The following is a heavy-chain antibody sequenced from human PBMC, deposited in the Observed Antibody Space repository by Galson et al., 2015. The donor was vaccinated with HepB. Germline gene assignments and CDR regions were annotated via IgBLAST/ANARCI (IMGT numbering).Heavy chain of an antibody. CDR2: IKYDGSEK. Sequence: SLRLSCAASGFILSSYCMSWVRQAPGKGLEWVANIKYDGSEKYYVDSVKGRFTTSRDNAKNSLYLQMNSLRVEDTAVYYCARGRTTDYWGQGTLVTVSS. CDR1: GFILSSYC. CDR3: ARGRTTDY. J-gene: IGHJ4*02. D-gene: IGHD4-11*01. V-gene: IGHV3-7*03.